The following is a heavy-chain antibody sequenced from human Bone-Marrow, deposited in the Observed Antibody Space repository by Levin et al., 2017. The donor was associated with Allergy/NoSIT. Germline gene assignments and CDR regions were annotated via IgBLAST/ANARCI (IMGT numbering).Heavy chain of an antibody. D-gene: IGHD5-12*01. V-gene: IGHV3-30*18. CDR3: AKEGEDNGYDPEGAFDI. Sequence: GGSLRLSCAVSGFTFSSFAMHWIRQAPGKGLEWVAVISSDGAKKNYADPVKGRFTISRDNSKNTLYLQMNSLRPEDAAGYYCAKEGEDNGYDPEGAFDIWGRGTMVAVSS. J-gene: IGHJ3*02. CDR2: ISSDGAKK. CDR1: GFTFSSFA.